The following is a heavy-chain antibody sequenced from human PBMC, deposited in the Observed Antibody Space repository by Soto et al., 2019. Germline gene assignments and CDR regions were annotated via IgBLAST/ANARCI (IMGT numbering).Heavy chain of an antibody. J-gene: IGHJ3*01. CDR2: IWYDGSTK. D-gene: IGHD2-15*01. Sequence: QVQLVESGGGVVQPGRSLRLSCAASRFTFSSYGMHWVRQAPGKGLEWVALIWYDGSTKFYADSVTGRFTISRDNSNNTLHLQMNSLRAEDTAVYYCARDLAYCSDDSCYAGLGGFETWGQGTMVTVSS. CDR1: RFTFSSYG. CDR3: ARDLAYCSDDSCYAGLGGFET. V-gene: IGHV3-33*01.